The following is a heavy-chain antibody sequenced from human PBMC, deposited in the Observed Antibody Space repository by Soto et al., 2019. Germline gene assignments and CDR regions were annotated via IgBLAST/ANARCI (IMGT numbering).Heavy chain of an antibody. CDR1: GGSISSGDYY. D-gene: IGHD6-13*01. Sequence: SETLSVTCTVSGGSISSGDYYWSWIRQPPGKGLEWIGYIYYSGSTYHNPSLKSRVTISVDTSKNQFSLKLSSVTAADTAVYYCARDGSSWYPWVTGMDVWGQGTTVTVSS. CDR3: ARDGSSWYPWVTGMDV. J-gene: IGHJ6*02. CDR2: IYYSGST. V-gene: IGHV4-30-4*01.